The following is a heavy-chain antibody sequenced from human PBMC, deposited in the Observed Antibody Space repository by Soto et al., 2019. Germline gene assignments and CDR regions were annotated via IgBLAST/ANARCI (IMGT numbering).Heavy chain of an antibody. D-gene: IGHD3-9*01. Sequence: PSESLSHTCTVSDSSISSGGYYWSWIRQHPGKGLEWIGYIYYSGSTYYNPSLKSRVTISVDTSKNQFSLKLSSVTAADTAVYYXARIRYFDWFPEFDYWGQGTLVTVSS. CDR3: ARIRYFDWFPEFDY. CDR2: IYYSGST. V-gene: IGHV4-31*03. CDR1: DSSISSGGYY. J-gene: IGHJ4*02.